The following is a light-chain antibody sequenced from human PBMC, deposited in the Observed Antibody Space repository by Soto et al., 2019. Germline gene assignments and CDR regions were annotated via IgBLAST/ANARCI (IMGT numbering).Light chain of an antibody. J-gene: IGLJ2*01. CDR2: DVS. CDR3: SSYTSSSTPVV. V-gene: IGLV2-14*01. Sequence: QSVLTQPASVSGSPGQSITISCTGTSSDVGGYNYVSWYQQHPGNAPKLMIYDVSNRPSGVSNRFSGSKSGNTASLTISGLQADDEADYYCSSYTSSSTPVVFGGGTKVTVL. CDR1: SSDVGGYNY.